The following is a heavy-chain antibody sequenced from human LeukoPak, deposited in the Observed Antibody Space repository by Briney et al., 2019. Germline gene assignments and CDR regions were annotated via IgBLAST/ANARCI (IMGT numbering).Heavy chain of an antibody. CDR1: GFTFSSYG. CDR3: AKDQDVDTAMGTTSFDY. V-gene: IGHV3-30*18. Sequence: PGRSLRLSCAASGFTFSSYGMHWVRQAPGKGLEWVAVISYDGSNKYYADSVKGRFTISRDNSKNTLYLQMNSLRAEDTAVYYCAKDQDVDTAMGTTSFDYWGQGTLVTVSS. J-gene: IGHJ4*02. CDR2: ISYDGSNK. D-gene: IGHD5-18*01.